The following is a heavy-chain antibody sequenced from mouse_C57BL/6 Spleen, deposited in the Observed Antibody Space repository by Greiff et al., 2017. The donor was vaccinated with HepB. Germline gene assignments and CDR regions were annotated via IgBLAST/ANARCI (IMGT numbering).Heavy chain of an antibody. V-gene: IGHV5-17*01. CDR2: ISSGSSTI. D-gene: IGHD2-3*01. J-gene: IGHJ2*01. CDR1: GFTFSDYG. Sequence: DVKLQESGGGLVKPGGSLKLSCAASGFTFSDYGMHWVRQAPEKGLEWVAYISSGSSTIYYADTVKGRFTISRDNAKNTLFLQMTSLRSEDTAMYYCARGMAPYFDYWGQGTTLTVSS. CDR3: ARGMAPYFDY.